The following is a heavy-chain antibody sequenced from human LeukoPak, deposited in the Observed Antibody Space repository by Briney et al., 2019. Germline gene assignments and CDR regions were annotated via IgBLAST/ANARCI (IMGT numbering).Heavy chain of an antibody. J-gene: IGHJ4*02. CDR3: AREQFPRSSWYNFDY. V-gene: IGHV3-7*01. D-gene: IGHD6-13*01. Sequence: GGSLRLSCAASGFTFSSYAMSWVRQAPGKGLEWVANMIQDGSQKYYVDSVKGRFTISRDNAKNSLYLQMNGLRAEDTAVYYCAREQFPRSSWYNFDYWGQGTLVTVSS. CDR1: GFTFSSYA. CDR2: MIQDGSQK.